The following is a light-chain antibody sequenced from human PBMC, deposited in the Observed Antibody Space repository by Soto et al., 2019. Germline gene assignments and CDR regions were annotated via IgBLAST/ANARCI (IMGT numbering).Light chain of an antibody. V-gene: IGKV3-20*01. Sequence: EIVLTQSPGTLSLSPGERVTLSCRARQRVSSSDLAWYQLKPGQAPRLHIYGASSRATGIPDRFSGSGSGIDFTLTISRLEPEDFAVYYCQHYGSSRTFGLGTRVEIK. CDR2: GAS. J-gene: IGKJ1*01. CDR3: QHYGSSRT. CDR1: QRVSSSD.